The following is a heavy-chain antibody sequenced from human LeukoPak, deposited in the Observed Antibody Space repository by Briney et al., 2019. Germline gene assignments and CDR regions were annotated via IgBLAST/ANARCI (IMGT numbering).Heavy chain of an antibody. D-gene: IGHD6-13*01. V-gene: IGHV4-39*01. CDR1: GGSISSSSYY. CDR2: IYYSGST. J-gene: IGHJ4*02. Sequence: SETLSLTCTVSGGSISSSSYYWGWIRQPPGKGLEWIGSIYYSGSTYYNPSLKSRVTISVDTSKNQFSLKLSSVTAADTAVYYCARHPYSSSWVDYWGQGTLVTVFS. CDR3: ARHPYSSSWVDY.